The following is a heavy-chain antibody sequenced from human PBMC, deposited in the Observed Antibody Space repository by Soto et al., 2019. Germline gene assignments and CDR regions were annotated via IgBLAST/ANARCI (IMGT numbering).Heavy chain of an antibody. D-gene: IGHD1-1*01. V-gene: IGHV1-8*01. J-gene: IGHJ4*02. CDR1: GYTFTSYE. Sequence: GASVKVSCKASGYTFTSYEIYWVRKATGQGLEWMGWMNPNTGNSGYAQKFQGRVTVTSGTSINTVHMELSSLRSEDTAVYYCARRAETNGWNGFGADKYYFDFWGQGTLVTVSS. CDR3: ARRAETNGWNGFGADKYYFDF. CDR2: MNPNTGNS.